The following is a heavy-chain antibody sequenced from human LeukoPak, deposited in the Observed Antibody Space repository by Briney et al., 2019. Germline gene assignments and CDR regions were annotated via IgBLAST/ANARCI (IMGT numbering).Heavy chain of an antibody. CDR2: INHSGST. Sequence: SETLSLTCAVYGGSFSGYYWSWIRQPPGKGLEWIGEINHSGSTNYNPSLKSRVTISVDTSKNQFSLKLSSVTAADTAVYYCARRIRGVAGTGWFDPWGQGTLVTVSS. J-gene: IGHJ5*02. CDR3: ARRIRGVAGTGWFDP. CDR1: GGSFSGYY. V-gene: IGHV4-34*01. D-gene: IGHD6-19*01.